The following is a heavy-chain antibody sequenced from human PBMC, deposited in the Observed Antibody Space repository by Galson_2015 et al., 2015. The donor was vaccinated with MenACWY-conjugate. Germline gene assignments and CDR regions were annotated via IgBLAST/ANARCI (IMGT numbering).Heavy chain of an antibody. J-gene: IGHJ6*03. CDR3: ASRSNLVSYYMDV. D-gene: IGHD4-11*01. CDR2: IIPIFGTA. V-gene: IGHV1-69*06. Sequence: AVKVSCKASGGTFSSYAISWVRQAPGQGLEWMGGIIPIFGTANYAQKCQGRVTITADKSTSTAYIELSSLRSEDTDVYYCASRSNLVSYYMDVWGKGTPVTVSS. CDR1: GGTFSSYA.